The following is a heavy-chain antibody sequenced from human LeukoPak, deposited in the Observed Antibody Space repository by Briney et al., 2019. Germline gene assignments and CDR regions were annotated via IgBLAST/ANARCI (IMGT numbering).Heavy chain of an antibody. V-gene: IGHV1-2*02. Sequence: GASVKVSCKASGYTFTGYYMHWVRQAPGQELEWMGWINPNSGGTNYAQKFQGRVTMTRDTSISTAYMELSRLRSDDTAVYYCARDPQRWWQTRGGWHAFDIWGQGTMVTVSS. J-gene: IGHJ3*02. D-gene: IGHD4-23*01. CDR1: GYTFTGYY. CDR3: ARDPQRWWQTRGGWHAFDI. CDR2: INPNSGGT.